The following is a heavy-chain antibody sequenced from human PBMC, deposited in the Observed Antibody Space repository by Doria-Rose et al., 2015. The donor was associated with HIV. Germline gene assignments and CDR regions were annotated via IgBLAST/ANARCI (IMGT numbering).Heavy chain of an antibody. Sequence: QITLKESGPVLVQPTETLTLTCTVSGVSLSSPGMGVSWIRQPPGKALEWLANMFSDDERSYKTALKSRLTISRGTSRSQVVLTMTDMDPVDTATYYCARIKSSRWYHKYYFDFWGQGTLVIVSA. D-gene: IGHD6-13*01. CDR2: MFSDDER. CDR3: ARIKSSRWYHKYYFDF. V-gene: IGHV2-26*01. CDR1: GVSLSSPGMG. J-gene: IGHJ4*02.